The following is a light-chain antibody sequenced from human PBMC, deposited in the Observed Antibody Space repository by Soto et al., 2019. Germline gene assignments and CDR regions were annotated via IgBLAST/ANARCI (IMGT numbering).Light chain of an antibody. V-gene: IGLV4-69*01. CDR3: QTWGTGIHVV. CDR2: LDSDGSH. Sequence: QSVLTKSPSASASLGASVKLTCTLSSGHSSYAIAWHQQQPEKGPRYLMKLDSDGSHTKGDAIPDRFSGSSSGAERYLTIASLHSEDEADYYCQTWGTGIHVVLGGGTKLTVL. J-gene: IGLJ2*01. CDR1: SGHSSYA.